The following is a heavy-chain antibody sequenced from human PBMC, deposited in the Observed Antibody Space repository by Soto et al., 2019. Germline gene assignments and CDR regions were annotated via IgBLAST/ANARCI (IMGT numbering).Heavy chain of an antibody. D-gene: IGHD3-10*01. CDR1: GYTFTGYY. Sequence: QVPLVQSGAEVKKPGASVKVSCKASGYTFTGYYMHWVRQAPGQGLEWMGWINPNSGGTNYAQKFQGWVTMTRDTSISTAYMELSRLRSDDTAVYYCARAPRGFGEFWEWFDYWGQGTLVTVSS. V-gene: IGHV1-2*04. CDR2: INPNSGGT. CDR3: ARAPRGFGEFWEWFDY. J-gene: IGHJ4*02.